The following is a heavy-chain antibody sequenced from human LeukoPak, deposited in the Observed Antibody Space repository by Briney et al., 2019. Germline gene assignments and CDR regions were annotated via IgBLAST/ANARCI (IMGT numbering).Heavy chain of an antibody. CDR1: GGSINYYY. Sequence: SETLSLTCNVSGGSINYYYWSWIRQPPGKGLEWIGHIYYTGSTNYNPSLKSRVTISIDTSKNQFSLKLTSVTATDTAVYFCARYHPTGSSLDVWGQGATVTVSS. V-gene: IGHV4-59*13. D-gene: IGHD1-1*01. CDR3: ARYHPTGSSLDV. J-gene: IGHJ6*02. CDR2: IYYTGST.